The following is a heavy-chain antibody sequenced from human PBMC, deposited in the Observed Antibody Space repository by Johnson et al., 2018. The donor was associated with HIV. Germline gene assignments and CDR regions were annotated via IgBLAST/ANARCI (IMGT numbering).Heavy chain of an antibody. CDR3: AKDTEGSGYAFDI. D-gene: IGHD3-22*01. V-gene: IGHV3-23*04. CDR1: GFTFSSYA. Sequence: VQLVESGGGLVQPGGSLRLSCAASGFTFSSYAMSWVRQAPGKGLEWVSAISGSGGSTYYAASVKGRFTISRDNSKNTLYLQMNSRRAEDTAVYYCAKDTEGSGYAFDIWGQGTMVTVSS. J-gene: IGHJ3*02. CDR2: ISGSGGST.